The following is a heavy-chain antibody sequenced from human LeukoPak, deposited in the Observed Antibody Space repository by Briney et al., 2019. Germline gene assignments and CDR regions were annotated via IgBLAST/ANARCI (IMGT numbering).Heavy chain of an antibody. Sequence: SETLSLTCTVSGGSISSGGYYWSWIRQHPGKGLEWIGYIYYSGSTYYNPSLKSRVTISVDTSKNQFSLKLSSVTAADTAVYYCARRGGYSYGYYNYYYGMDVWGQGTTVTVSS. CDR1: GGSISSGGYY. V-gene: IGHV4-31*03. CDR2: IYYSGST. CDR3: ARRGGYSYGYYNYYYGMDV. D-gene: IGHD5-18*01. J-gene: IGHJ6*02.